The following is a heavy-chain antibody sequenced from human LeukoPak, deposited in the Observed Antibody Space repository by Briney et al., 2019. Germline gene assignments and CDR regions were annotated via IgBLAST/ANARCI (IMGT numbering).Heavy chain of an antibody. Sequence: PSETLSLTCAVSGGSISRSDWWSWVRQSPGKGLEWIGEIFHSRSTKYNPSLKSRVTISVDKSKNQFSLNLTSVTAADTAMYYCARDASLQTGAFDVWGQGTMVTVSS. J-gene: IGHJ3*01. CDR2: IFHSRST. D-gene: IGHD5-24*01. CDR1: GGSISRSDW. V-gene: IGHV4-4*02. CDR3: ARDASLQTGAFDV.